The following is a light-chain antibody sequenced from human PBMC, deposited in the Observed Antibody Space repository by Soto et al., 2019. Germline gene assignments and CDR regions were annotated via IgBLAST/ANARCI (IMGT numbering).Light chain of an antibody. CDR2: GAS. CDR1: QSVSDNY. J-gene: IGKJ1*01. V-gene: IGKV3D-15*01. CDR3: QQYNKWPQT. Sequence: EIVLTQSPGTLSLSPGERATLSCRASQSVSDNYLAWYQQKPGQAPRLLIYGASNRATGIPDRFSGSGSGTEFTLTISSLQSEDIAVYYCQQYNKWPQTFGQGTKVDIK.